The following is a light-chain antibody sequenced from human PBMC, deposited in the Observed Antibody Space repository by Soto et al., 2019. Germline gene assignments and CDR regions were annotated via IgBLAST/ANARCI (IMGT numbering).Light chain of an antibody. J-gene: IGKJ4*01. Sequence: EVVLTQYPASLSLSPGERATLSYRASQSVGAQFAWYQQKPGQSPRLLIYGESNRASGISARFTGSGSGTDFTLTITRLEPEDSAVYFCQQRNDWGSFGGGTRIEIK. V-gene: IGKV3-11*01. CDR2: GES. CDR1: QSVGAQ. CDR3: QQRNDWGS.